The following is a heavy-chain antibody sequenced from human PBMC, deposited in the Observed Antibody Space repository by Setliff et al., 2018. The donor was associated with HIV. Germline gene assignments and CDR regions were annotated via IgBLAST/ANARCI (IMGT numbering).Heavy chain of an antibody. Sequence: ASVKVSCKASGYTSTSYAMHWVRQAPGQRLEWMGWINAGNGNTKYSKKFQGRVTITRDTSASTAYMERSSLRSEDTAVYYCARGLRFLEWLSRDNWFDPWGQGTLVTVSS. V-gene: IGHV1-3*01. D-gene: IGHD3-3*01. CDR1: GYTSTSYA. J-gene: IGHJ5*02. CDR2: INAGNGNT. CDR3: ARGLRFLEWLSRDNWFDP.